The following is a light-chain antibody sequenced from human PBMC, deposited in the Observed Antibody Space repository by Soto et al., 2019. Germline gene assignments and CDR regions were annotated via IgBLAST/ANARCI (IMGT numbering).Light chain of an antibody. CDR3: QQYNSYTWT. J-gene: IGKJ1*01. CDR2: KAS. CDR1: QSISSW. V-gene: IGKV1-5*03. Sequence: QMTQSPSTLSASVGDRVTITCRASQSISSWLAWYQQKPGKAPKLLIYKASTLESGVPSNFSGSGSGTEGTLTISSLKNEDVATYDCQQYNSYTWTFGQGTKVDIK.